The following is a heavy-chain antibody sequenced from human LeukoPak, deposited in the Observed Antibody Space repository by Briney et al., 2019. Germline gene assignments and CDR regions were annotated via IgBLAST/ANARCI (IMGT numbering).Heavy chain of an antibody. Sequence: SETLSLTCTVSGGSISSYYWSWIRQPPGKGLEWTGYIYYSGSTNYNRSLKSRVTISVDTSKNQFSLKLSSVTAADTAVYYCARDLGLFGGSYLDAFDIWGQGTMVTVSS. J-gene: IGHJ3*02. V-gene: IGHV4-59*01. CDR2: IYYSGST. D-gene: IGHD1-26*01. CDR1: GGSISSYY. CDR3: ARDLGLFGGSYLDAFDI.